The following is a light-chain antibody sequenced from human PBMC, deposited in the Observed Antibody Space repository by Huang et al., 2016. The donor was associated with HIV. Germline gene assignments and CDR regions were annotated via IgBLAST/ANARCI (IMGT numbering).Light chain of an antibody. CDR1: QSISTW. V-gene: IGKV1-5*03. CDR3: QEYSSYSLT. Sequence: DIQMTQSPSTLSASVGDRVTITCRASQSISTWLAWYQQKPGKAPKLLIYKTSTLESGVPSRFSGSGSETEFTLSSSSLQPDDFATYYCQEYSSYSLTFGGGTKVEIE. CDR2: KTS. J-gene: IGKJ4*01.